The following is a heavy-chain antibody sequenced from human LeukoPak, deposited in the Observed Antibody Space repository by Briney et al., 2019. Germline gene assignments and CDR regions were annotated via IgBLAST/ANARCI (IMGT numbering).Heavy chain of an antibody. Sequence: ASVKVSCKASGGSFSSYAISWVRQAPGQGLEWMGGIIPMFGTTNYAQKFQGRVTITADESTSTAYMELRSLRSDDTAVYYCAREPRYCSGGSCLSAFDYWGQGTLVTVSS. D-gene: IGHD2-15*01. J-gene: IGHJ4*02. CDR3: AREPRYCSGGSCLSAFDY. CDR2: IIPMFGTT. V-gene: IGHV1-69*13. CDR1: GGSFSSYA.